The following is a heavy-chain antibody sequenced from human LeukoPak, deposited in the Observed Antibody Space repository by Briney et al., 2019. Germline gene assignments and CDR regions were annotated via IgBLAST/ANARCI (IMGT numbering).Heavy chain of an antibody. CDR1: GGTFSSYA. CDR3: ARDLGSGSGRQD. V-gene: IGHV1-69*13. CDR2: IIPIFGTA. D-gene: IGHD3-10*01. J-gene: IGHJ4*02. Sequence: GASVKVSCKASGGTFSSYAISWVRQAPGQGLEWMGGIIPIFGTANYAQKFQGRVTITADESTSTAYMELSSLGSEDTAVYYCARDLGSGSGRQDWGQGTLVTVSS.